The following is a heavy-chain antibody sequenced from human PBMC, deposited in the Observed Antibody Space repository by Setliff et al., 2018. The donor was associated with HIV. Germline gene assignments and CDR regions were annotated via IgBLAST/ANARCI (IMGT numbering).Heavy chain of an antibody. CDR1: GSTFSTYW. CDR3: ATDCAVVGGTGSLDS. D-gene: IGHD1-26*01. J-gene: IGHJ4*02. V-gene: IGHV3-7*05. Sequence: PGGSLRLSCSASGSTFSTYWMSWVRQAPGKGLEWVANIKQDGSEKNYMDSVKGRFTISRDNAKNSLYLQMNSLRVEDTAVYYCATDCAVVGGTGSLDSWGQGTLVTVS. CDR2: IKQDGSEK.